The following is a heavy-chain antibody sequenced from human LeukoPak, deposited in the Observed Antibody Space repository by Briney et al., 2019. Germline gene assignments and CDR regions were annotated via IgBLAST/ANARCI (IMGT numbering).Heavy chain of an antibody. CDR2: IYYSGST. CDR3: ARGLYSSGWYGRY. D-gene: IGHD6-19*01. CDR1: GGSISSGDYY. Sequence: SETLSLTCTVSGGSISSGDYYWSWIRQPPGKGLEWIGYIYYSGSTYYNPSLKSRVTISVDTSKNQFSLKLSSVTAADTAVYYCARGLYSSGWYGRYWGQGTLVTVSS. J-gene: IGHJ4*02. V-gene: IGHV4-30-4*08.